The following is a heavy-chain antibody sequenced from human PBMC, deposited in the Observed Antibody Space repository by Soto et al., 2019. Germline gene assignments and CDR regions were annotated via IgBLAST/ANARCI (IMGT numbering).Heavy chain of an antibody. CDR1: GFTFSTSA. Sequence: SVKVSCKASGFTFSTSAVQWVRQARGQRPEWMGWIVGGSGNTNYAQNSQERVIITRDMSTSTVYMELSSLRSDDTAVYFCAARRSGLYAMDVWGQGTTVSVSS. D-gene: IGHD1-26*01. CDR3: AARRSGLYAMDV. J-gene: IGHJ6*02. CDR2: IVGGSGNT. V-gene: IGHV1-58*01.